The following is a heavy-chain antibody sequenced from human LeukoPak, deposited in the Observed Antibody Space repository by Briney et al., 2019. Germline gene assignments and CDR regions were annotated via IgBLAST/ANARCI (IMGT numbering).Heavy chain of an antibody. Sequence: PGGSLRLSCEASGFTFRNYAMSWVRQAPGKGLEWVSAISGSGGSTYYADSVKGRFTISRDNSKNTLYLQMNSLRAEDTAVYYCAKARTTVTRFDYWGQGTLVTVSS. D-gene: IGHD4-17*01. J-gene: IGHJ4*02. V-gene: IGHV3-23*01. CDR2: ISGSGGST. CDR3: AKARTTVTRFDY. CDR1: GFTFRNYA.